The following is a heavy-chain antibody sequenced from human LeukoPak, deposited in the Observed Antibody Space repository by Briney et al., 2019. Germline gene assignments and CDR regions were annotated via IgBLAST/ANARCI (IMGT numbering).Heavy chain of an antibody. J-gene: IGHJ4*02. CDR1: GGSLSNRKYY. Sequence: PSETLSLTCTVSGGSLSNRKYYWIWIRQPPGKGLEWIGSVYYSGSTYYNPSLKSRVTISVDTSKNQFSLKLSSVTAAGTAVYPCASSPGGYCSSTSCDTGGRFDYWGQGILVTVSS. CDR2: VYYSGST. D-gene: IGHD2-2*01. CDR3: ASSPGGYCSSTSCDTGGRFDY. V-gene: IGHV4-39*01.